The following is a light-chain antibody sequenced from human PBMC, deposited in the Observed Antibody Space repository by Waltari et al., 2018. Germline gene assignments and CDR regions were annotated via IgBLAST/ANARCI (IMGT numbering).Light chain of an antibody. V-gene: IGKV1-39*01. CDR2: VAS. CDR1: QSISSY. J-gene: IGKJ2*01. Sequence: DIKVTNSPSSLSASVGDRVTITSRASQSISSYLNWYQQKPGKPPNRLIYVASSLQSGVPSRFSSSGSGADFTLTISSLQPEEFATYYCQQSYSTPYTFGQGTKLEIK. CDR3: QQSYSTPYT.